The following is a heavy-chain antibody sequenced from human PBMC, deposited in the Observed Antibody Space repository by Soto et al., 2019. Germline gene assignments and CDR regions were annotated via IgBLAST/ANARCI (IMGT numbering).Heavy chain of an antibody. CDR2: ISGSGGST. CDR3: AKSLRYSSSWYPPPFDY. V-gene: IGHV3-23*01. J-gene: IGHJ4*02. D-gene: IGHD6-13*01. CDR1: GLTFISYA. Sequence: GGSLRLSCASSGLTFISYAMSWVRQATGKGLEWVSAISGSGGSTYYADSVKGRFTISRDNSKNTLYLQMNSLRAEDTAVYYCAKSLRYSSSWYPPPFDYWGQGTLVTVSS.